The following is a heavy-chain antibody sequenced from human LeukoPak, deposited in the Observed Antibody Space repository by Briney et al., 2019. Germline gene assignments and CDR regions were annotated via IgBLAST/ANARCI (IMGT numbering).Heavy chain of an antibody. CDR2: IKQDGSEE. V-gene: IGHV3-7*05. Sequence: GGSLRLSCAASGFTFSNYWMSWVRQAPGKGLEWVANIKQDGSEEVYVDYLKGRFTISRDNAKNSLFLQMNTLRAEDTAVYYCARDPYSSTWSYGMDVWGQGTTVTVSS. CDR1: GFTFSNYW. CDR3: ARDPYSSTWSYGMDV. J-gene: IGHJ6*02. D-gene: IGHD6-6*01.